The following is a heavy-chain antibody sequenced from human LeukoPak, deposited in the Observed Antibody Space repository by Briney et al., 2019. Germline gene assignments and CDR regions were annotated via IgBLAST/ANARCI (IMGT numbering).Heavy chain of an antibody. CDR2: ISSSSSYI. Sequence: GGSLRLSCAASGFTFSSYSMNWVRQAPGKGLEWVSSISSSSSYIYYADSVKGRFTISRDNAKNSLYLQMNSLRAEDTAVYYCARDRKVRGVIRAPFDYWGQGTLVTVSS. V-gene: IGHV3-21*01. CDR1: GFTFSSYS. J-gene: IGHJ4*02. D-gene: IGHD3-10*01. CDR3: ARDRKVRGVIRAPFDY.